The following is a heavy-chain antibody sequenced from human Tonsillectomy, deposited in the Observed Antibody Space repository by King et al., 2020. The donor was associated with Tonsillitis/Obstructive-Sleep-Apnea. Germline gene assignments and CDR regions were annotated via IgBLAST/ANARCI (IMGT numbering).Heavy chain of an antibody. CDR1: GFTFSSYE. Sequence: VQLVESGGGLVQPGGSLRLSCAASGFTFSSYEMNWVRQAPGKGLEWVSYISSSGSTIYYAESVKGRFTISRDNAKNSLYLQMNSLRAEDTAVYYCARVGNGYSNYGMTYYFDYWGQGTLVTVSS. CDR2: ISSSGSTI. J-gene: IGHJ4*02. D-gene: IGHD4-11*01. CDR3: ARVGNGYSNYGMTYYFDY. V-gene: IGHV3-48*03.